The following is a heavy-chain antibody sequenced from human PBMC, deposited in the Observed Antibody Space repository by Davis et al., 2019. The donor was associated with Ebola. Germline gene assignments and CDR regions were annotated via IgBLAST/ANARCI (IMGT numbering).Heavy chain of an antibody. D-gene: IGHD3-22*01. Sequence: GESLKISCKGSGYSFTSYWIGWVRQMPGKGLEWMGRIDPSDSYTNYSPSFQGHVTISADKSISTAYLQWSSLKASDTAMYYCARTNYYDSLEDYWGQGTLVTVSS. CDR2: IDPSDSYT. V-gene: IGHV5-10-1*01. CDR1: GYSFTSYW. CDR3: ARTNYYDSLEDY. J-gene: IGHJ4*02.